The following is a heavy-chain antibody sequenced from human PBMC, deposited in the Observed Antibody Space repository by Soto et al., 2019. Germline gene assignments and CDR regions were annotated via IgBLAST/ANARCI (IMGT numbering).Heavy chain of an antibody. CDR2: ITSGSGYI. D-gene: IGHD7-27*01. J-gene: IGHJ4*02. CDR3: ARVAGEQSDY. V-gene: IGHV3-21*01. CDR1: GFTFSSYT. Sequence: GGSLRLSCAASGFTFSSYTMNWVRQAPGKGLEWVSSITSGSGYIFYADSVKGRFTISRDNAKNSLYLQMETLRAEHTALYHCARVAGEQSDYWGQGTLVTVSS.